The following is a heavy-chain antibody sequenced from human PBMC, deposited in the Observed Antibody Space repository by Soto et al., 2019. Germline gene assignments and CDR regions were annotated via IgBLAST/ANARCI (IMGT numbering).Heavy chain of an antibody. CDR2: IYRTGST. Sequence: LSLTCAVSGGSFTSNNWWTWVRQPPGQGLEWIGEIYRTGSTNYNPSLKSRVTISLDKSENQFSLKVTSLTAADTAVYYCASRDPGTSVDYWGQGALVTAPQ. CDR3: ASRDPGTSVDY. CDR1: GGSFTSNNW. D-gene: IGHD1-7*01. V-gene: IGHV4-4*02. J-gene: IGHJ4*02.